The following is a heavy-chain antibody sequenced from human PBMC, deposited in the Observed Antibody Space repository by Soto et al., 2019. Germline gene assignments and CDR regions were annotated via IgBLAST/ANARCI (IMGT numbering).Heavy chain of an antibody. Sequence: PGGSLRLSCAASGFTFSSYSMNWVRQAPGKGLEWVSSISSSSSYIYYADSVKGRFTISRDNAKNSLYLQMNSLRAEDTAVYYFARDRAKTYYDILTGLDAFDIWGQGTMVTVSS. CDR1: GFTFSSYS. J-gene: IGHJ3*02. CDR3: ARDRAKTYYDILTGLDAFDI. CDR2: ISSSSSYI. V-gene: IGHV3-21*01. D-gene: IGHD3-9*01.